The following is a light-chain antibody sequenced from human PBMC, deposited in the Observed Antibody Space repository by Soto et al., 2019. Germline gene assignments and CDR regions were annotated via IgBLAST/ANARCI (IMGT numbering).Light chain of an antibody. CDR3: SSYTSDSSFVV. J-gene: IGLJ1*01. CDR2: EVT. Sequence: QSVLTQPPSASGSPGQSVTISCTGTSSDVGGYDYVSWYQQHPGKAPKLMIYEVTIRPSGVSDRFSGSKSGNTASLTVSGLQAEDEADYYCSSYTSDSSFVVFGTGTKVTVL. V-gene: IGLV2-8*01. CDR1: SSDVGGYDY.